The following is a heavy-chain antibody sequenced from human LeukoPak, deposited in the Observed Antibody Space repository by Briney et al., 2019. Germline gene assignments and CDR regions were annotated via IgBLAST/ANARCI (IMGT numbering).Heavy chain of an antibody. D-gene: IGHD3-22*01. CDR1: GFTFSSYG. V-gene: IGHV3-30*18. J-gene: IGHJ4*02. CDR3: AKERIMIDY. CDR2: ISYDGSNK. Sequence: PGGSLRLSCAASGFTFSSYGMHWVRQAPGKGLEWVAVISYDGSNKYYADSVKGRFTISRDNSKNTLYLQMNSLRAEDTAVYYCAKERIMIDYWGQGTLVTASS.